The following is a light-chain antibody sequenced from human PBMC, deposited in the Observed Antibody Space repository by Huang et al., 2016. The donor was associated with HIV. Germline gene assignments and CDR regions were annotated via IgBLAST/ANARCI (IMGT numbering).Light chain of an antibody. CDR2: KVS. CDR3: MQGTHWPPT. V-gene: IGKV2-30*01. Sequence: DVELTQSPLSLPVTLGQPASISCRSSESLVYTDGNTYLNWFHQRPGQPPRRLIVKVSERDSGVPARISGRGSGTYFTLEISSVEAGDVGLYFCMQGTHWPPTFGQGTKVEFK. J-gene: IGKJ1*01. CDR1: ESLVYTDGNTY.